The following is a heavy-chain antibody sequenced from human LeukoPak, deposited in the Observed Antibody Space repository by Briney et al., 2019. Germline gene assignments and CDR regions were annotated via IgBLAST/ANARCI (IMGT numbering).Heavy chain of an antibody. J-gene: IGHJ6*03. CDR3: ARALGARAYYYMDV. V-gene: IGHV4-4*07. Sequence: SETLSLTCTVSGGSISSYYWSCIRQPAGKGLEWIGRIYTSGSTNYNPSLKTRVTMSVDTSNNQFSLRLTSVTAADTAVYYCARALGARAYYYMDVWGKGTTVTV. CDR2: IYTSGST. D-gene: IGHD5-12*01. CDR1: GGSISSYY.